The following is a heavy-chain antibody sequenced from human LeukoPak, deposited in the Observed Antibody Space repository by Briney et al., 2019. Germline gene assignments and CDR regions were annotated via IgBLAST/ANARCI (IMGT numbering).Heavy chain of an antibody. CDR2: NYYSGST. V-gene: IGHV4-31*03. D-gene: IGHD6-13*01. CDR1: GGSISSGGYY. J-gene: IGHJ5*02. CDR3: ARDEAGAIAAAGTSWFDP. Sequence: SETLSLTCTVSGGSISSGGYYWSWIRQHPGKGLEWIGYNYYSGSTYYNPSLKSRVTISVDTSKNQFSLKLSSVTAADTAVYYCARDEAGAIAAAGTSWFDPWGQGTLVTVSS.